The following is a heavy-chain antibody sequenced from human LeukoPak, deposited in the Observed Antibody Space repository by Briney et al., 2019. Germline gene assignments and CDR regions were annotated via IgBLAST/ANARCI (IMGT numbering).Heavy chain of an antibody. CDR1: GFTFSSYT. Sequence: GGSLRLSCAASGFTFSSYTIHWVRQAPGKGLEWVTIISYDGSNKYYADSVKGRFTISRDNSKNTLYLQMNSLRAEDTAVYYCARGGQGYDLSWFDPWGQGTLVTVSS. V-gene: IGHV3-30-3*01. D-gene: IGHD3-3*01. CDR3: ARGGQGYDLSWFDP. CDR2: ISYDGSNK. J-gene: IGHJ5*02.